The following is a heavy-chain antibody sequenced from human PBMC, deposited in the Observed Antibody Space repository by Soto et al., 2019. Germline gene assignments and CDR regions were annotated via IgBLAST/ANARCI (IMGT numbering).Heavy chain of an antibody. Sequence: GGSLRLSCAASGFTFSSYSMNWVRQAPGKGLEWVSSISSSSSYIYYADSVKGRFTISRDNAKNSLYLQMNSLRAEDTAVYYCARVGRIVVVPAATGPPRYGMDVWGQGTTVTVSS. CDR3: ARVGRIVVVPAATGPPRYGMDV. J-gene: IGHJ6*02. V-gene: IGHV3-21*01. CDR2: ISSSSSYI. CDR1: GFTFSSYS. D-gene: IGHD2-2*01.